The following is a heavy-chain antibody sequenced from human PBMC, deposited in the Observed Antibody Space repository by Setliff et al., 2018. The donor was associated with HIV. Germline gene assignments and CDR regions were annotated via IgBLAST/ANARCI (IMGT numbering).Heavy chain of an antibody. CDR1: GDKFSNYW. V-gene: IGHV5-51*01. Sequence: GESLKISCKDSGDKFSNYWLGWVRQMPGKGLEWIGVIYPDDSDTRYSPSFKGQVTISADKSITTAYLQWSSLRASDTAMYFCARHRSAVAGTRIGYCYYMDVWGKGTTVTVSS. D-gene: IGHD6-19*01. J-gene: IGHJ6*03. CDR3: ARHRSAVAGTRIGYCYYMDV. CDR2: IYPDDSDT.